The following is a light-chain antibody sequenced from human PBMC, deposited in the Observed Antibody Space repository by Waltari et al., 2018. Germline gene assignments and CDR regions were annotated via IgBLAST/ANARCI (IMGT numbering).Light chain of an antibody. J-gene: IGKJ4*01. CDR2: DAS. CDR3: QQRTNWPLT. CDR1: QSVNYF. Sequence: EIVLTQSPATLSLSPGERATHSCRASQSVNYFLAWFQQKPGQAPRLLIYDASNRATGIPARFSGSGSGTDFTLTISSLEPEDFAVYYCQQRTNWPLTFGGGTKVEIK. V-gene: IGKV3-11*01.